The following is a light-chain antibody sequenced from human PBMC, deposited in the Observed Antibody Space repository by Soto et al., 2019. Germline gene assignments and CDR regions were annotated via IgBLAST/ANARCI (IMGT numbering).Light chain of an antibody. J-gene: IGLJ1*01. CDR1: NSNIGSNT. V-gene: IGLV1-44*01. CDR2: TNN. Sequence: QSVLTQPPSASGTPGQRVTISCSGSNSNIGSNTVNWFQQLPGTAPKLLIYTNNQRPSGVPDRFSGSKSGTSASLAVSGLQSEDEADYYCAAWDDSLNGYVFGTGTTLTVL. CDR3: AAWDDSLNGYV.